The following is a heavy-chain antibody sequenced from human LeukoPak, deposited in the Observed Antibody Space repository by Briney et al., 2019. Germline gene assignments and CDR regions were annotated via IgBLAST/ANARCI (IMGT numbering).Heavy chain of an antibody. J-gene: IGHJ4*02. CDR3: AKTPGGRDGYTGGYYFNY. V-gene: IGHV1-69*05. D-gene: IGHD5-24*01. CDR2: IIPIFGTA. CDR1: GGTFSSYA. Sequence: ASVKVSCKASGGTFSSYAISWVRQAPGQGLEWMGGIIPIFGTANYAQKFQGRVTITTDESTSTAYMELSSLRSEDTAVYYCAKTPGGRDGYTGGYYFNYGGQEPWVTV.